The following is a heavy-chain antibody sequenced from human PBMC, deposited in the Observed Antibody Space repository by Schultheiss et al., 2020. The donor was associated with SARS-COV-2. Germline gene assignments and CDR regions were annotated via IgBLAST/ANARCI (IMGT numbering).Heavy chain of an antibody. CDR3: ARGAYCGGDCSIDY. Sequence: SETLSLTCAISGDSVSSNSAAWNWIRQSPSRGLEWLGRTYYRSKWYNDYAVSVKSRITINPDTSKNQFSLQLNSVTPEDTAVYYCARGAYCGGDCSIDYWGQGTLVTVSS. V-gene: IGHV6-1*01. D-gene: IGHD2-21*02. CDR1: GDSVSSNSAA. CDR2: TYYRSKWYN. J-gene: IGHJ4*02.